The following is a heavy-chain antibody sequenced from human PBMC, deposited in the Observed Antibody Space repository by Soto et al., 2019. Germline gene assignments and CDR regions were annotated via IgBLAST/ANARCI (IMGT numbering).Heavy chain of an antibody. D-gene: IGHD2-15*01. Sequence: SQTLSLTCAISGDSVSSDSAAWNWIRQSRSRGLEWLGRTYYRSKWYNDYAESVKRRITFNPDTSKNQFSLQLNSVTPEDTAVYYCARDRADYSGGTYYPILDYWGQGTLVTVSS. J-gene: IGHJ4*02. CDR2: TYYRSKWYN. CDR1: GDSVSSDSAA. CDR3: ARDRADYSGGTYYPILDY. V-gene: IGHV6-1*01.